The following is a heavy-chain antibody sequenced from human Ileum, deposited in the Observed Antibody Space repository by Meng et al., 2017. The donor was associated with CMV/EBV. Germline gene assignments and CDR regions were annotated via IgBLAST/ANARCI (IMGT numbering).Heavy chain of an antibody. CDR2: VKPRAEGGAI. CDR1: GFTFNHAY. D-gene: IGHD6-13*01. CDR3: TIGYSSWYFG. Sequence: CAASGFTFNHAYMNWVRRAPGKGLEWVGRVKPRAEGGAIEYGALVRDRFTISRDDSRSTLYLQMNSLKTEDTAIYYCTIGYSSWYFGWGQGTLVTVSS. V-gene: IGHV3-15*07. J-gene: IGHJ4*02.